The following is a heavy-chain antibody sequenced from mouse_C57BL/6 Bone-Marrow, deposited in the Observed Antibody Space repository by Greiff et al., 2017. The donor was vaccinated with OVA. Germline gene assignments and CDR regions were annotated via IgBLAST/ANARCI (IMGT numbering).Heavy chain of an antibody. V-gene: IGHV3-6*01. CDR2: ISYDGSN. Sequence: EVKVEESGPGLVKPSQSLSLTCSVTGYSITSGYYWNWIRQFPGNKLEWMGYISYDGSNNYNPSLKNRISITRETSKNQIFLKLNTVTTEDTATDYFARRTTGWYCGVWGTGTTVTVSS. J-gene: IGHJ1*03. CDR3: ARRTTGWYCGV. D-gene: IGHD1-1*01. CDR1: GYSITSGYY.